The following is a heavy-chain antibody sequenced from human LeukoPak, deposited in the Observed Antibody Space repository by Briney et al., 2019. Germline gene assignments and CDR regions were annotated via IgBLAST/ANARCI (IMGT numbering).Heavy chain of an antibody. CDR1: GFTFSSYG. J-gene: IGHJ6*02. V-gene: IGHV3-30*18. CDR3: AKDSGYDPNYYYYGMDV. CDR2: ISYDGSNK. Sequence: GRSLRLSCAASGFTFSSYGMHWVRQAPGKGLEWVAVISYDGSNKYYADSVKGRFTISRDNSKNTLYLQMNSLRAEDTAVYYYAKDSGYDPNYYYYGMDVWGQGTTVTVSS. D-gene: IGHD5-12*01.